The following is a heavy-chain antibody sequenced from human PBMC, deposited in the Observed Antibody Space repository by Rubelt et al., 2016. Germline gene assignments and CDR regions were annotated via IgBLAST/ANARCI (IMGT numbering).Heavy chain of an antibody. Sequence: EVQLLESGGGLVQPGGSLRLSCAASGFTFSSYAISWVRQAPGKGLGWVGRIRSKANNYATAYAASVDGRFTISRDDSKNTAYLQMNSLKTEDTAVYYCTELGPYDYWGQGTLVTVSS. CDR3: TELGPYDY. CDR2: IRSKANNYAT. CDR1: GFTFSSYA. D-gene: IGHD3-16*01. J-gene: IGHJ4*02. V-gene: IGHV3-73*01.